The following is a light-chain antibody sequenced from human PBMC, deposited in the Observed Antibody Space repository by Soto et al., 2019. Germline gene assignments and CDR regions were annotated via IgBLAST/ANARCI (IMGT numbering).Light chain of an antibody. V-gene: IGKV3-11*01. Sequence: ETVLTQSPGTLSLSPGERVTLSCRASQSVSSYLAWYQQKPGQAPRLLIYDASNRATGIPARFSGSGSGTDFTLTISSLEPEDFAVYYCQQRSNWPAITFGQGTRLEIK. CDR2: DAS. CDR3: QQRSNWPAIT. J-gene: IGKJ5*01. CDR1: QSVSSY.